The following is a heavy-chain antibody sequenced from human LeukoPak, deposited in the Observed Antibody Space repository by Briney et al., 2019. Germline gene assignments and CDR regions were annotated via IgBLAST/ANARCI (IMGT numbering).Heavy chain of an antibody. D-gene: IGHD2-15*01. V-gene: IGHV3-23*01. CDR1: GFTFSSYA. CDR2: ISGCGGST. J-gene: IGHJ4*02. Sequence: PGGSLRLSCAASGFTFSSYAMSWVRQAPGKGLEWVSAISGCGGSTYYADSVKGRFTISRDNSKNTLYLQMNSLRAEDTAVYYCARKASSLVVVVAATKNFDYWGQGTLVTVSS. CDR3: ARKASSLVVVVAATKNFDY.